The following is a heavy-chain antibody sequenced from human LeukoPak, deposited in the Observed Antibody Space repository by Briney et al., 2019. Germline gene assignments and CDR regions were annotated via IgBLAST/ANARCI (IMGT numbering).Heavy chain of an antibody. CDR2: IYHSGST. CDR1: GYSISSGYY. CDR3: ARRNWNDYYFDY. J-gene: IGHJ4*02. Sequence: PSETLSLTCTVSGYSISSGYYWGWIRQPPGKGLEWIGSIYHSGSTYYNPSLKSRVTISVDTSKNQFSLKLSSVTAADTAVYYWARRNWNDYYFDYWGQGTLVTVSS. V-gene: IGHV4-38-2*02. D-gene: IGHD1-1*01.